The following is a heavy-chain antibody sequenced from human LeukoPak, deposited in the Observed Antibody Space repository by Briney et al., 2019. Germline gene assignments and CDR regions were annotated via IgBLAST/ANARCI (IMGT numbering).Heavy chain of an antibody. V-gene: IGHV1-69*04. Sequence: SVKVSCKTSGYSFTNYDINWVRQATGQGLEWMGRIIPILGIANYAQKFQGRVTITADKSTSTAYMELSSLRSEDTAVYYCATSHIVVVTANAFDIWGQGTMVTVSS. D-gene: IGHD2-21*02. CDR2: IIPILGIA. CDR1: GYSFTNYD. CDR3: ATSHIVVVTANAFDI. J-gene: IGHJ3*02.